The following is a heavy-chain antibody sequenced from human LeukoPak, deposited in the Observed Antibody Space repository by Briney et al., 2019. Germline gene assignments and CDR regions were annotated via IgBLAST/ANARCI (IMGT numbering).Heavy chain of an antibody. V-gene: IGHV4-59*12. CDR1: GGSISSYY. CDR2: IYYSGST. D-gene: IGHD4-17*01. J-gene: IGHJ4*02. Sequence: SETLSLTCSVSGGSISSYYWSWIRQPPGKGLEWIGYIYYSGSTNYNPSLKSRVTISVDTSRNQFSLKLSSVTAADTAVYYCARGDDYGDYEPYFIDYWGQGTLVTVSS. CDR3: ARGDDYGDYEPYFIDY.